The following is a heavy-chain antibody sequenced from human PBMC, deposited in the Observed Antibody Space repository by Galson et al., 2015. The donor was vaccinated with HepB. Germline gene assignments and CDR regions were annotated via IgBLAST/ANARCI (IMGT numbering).Heavy chain of an antibody. Sequence: CAISGDSVSSHSAAWNWIRQSPSRGLEWLGRTYYRSKWYNDYAVSVKSRITINPDTSKNQFSLQLNSVTPEDTAVYYRARDMLMLRGGYDSYYYYGMDVWGQGTTVTVSS. D-gene: IGHD5-12*01. CDR1: GDSVSSHSAA. CDR3: ARDMLMLRGGYDSYYYYGMDV. V-gene: IGHV6-1*01. CDR2: TYYRSKWYN. J-gene: IGHJ6*02.